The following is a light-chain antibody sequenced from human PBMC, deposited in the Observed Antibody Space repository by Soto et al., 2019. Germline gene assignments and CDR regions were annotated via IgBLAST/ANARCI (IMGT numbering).Light chain of an antibody. V-gene: IGKV3-11*01. CDR2: DAS. Sequence: EIVLTQSPATLSLSPGERATLSCRASQSVSSYLAWYQQKPGQAPRLLIYDASNRATGIPARFSGSGSGTDLTRTISSLEPEDFAVYYCQQRSNWPPSLTFGGGTKVEIK. CDR3: QQRSNWPPSLT. CDR1: QSVSSY. J-gene: IGKJ4*01.